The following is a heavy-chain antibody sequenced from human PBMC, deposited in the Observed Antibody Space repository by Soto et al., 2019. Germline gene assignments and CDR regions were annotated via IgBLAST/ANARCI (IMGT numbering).Heavy chain of an antibody. V-gene: IGHV1-69*02. CDR1: GGTFSSYT. Sequence: SVKVSCKASGGTFSSYTISWLRQTPGQGLEWMGRIIPILGIANYAQKFQGRVTITADKSTSTAYMELSSLRSEDTAVYYCARVEDTMVRGVIGNAFDIWGQGTMVTVSS. CDR3: ARVEDTMVRGVIGNAFDI. D-gene: IGHD3-10*01. J-gene: IGHJ3*02. CDR2: IIPILGIA.